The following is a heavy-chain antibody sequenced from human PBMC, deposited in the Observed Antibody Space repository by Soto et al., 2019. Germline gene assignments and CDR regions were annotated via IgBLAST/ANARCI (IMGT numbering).Heavy chain of an antibody. CDR1: GGTFSSYS. J-gene: IGHJ4*02. CDR3: ARVGGRHAGGVDY. V-gene: IGHV1-69*01. D-gene: IGHD1-26*01. CDR2: IIPIFGTA. Sequence: QVQLVQSGAEVKKPGSSVKVSCKASGGTFSSYSINWVRQAPGQGLEWMGEIIPIFGTANYAQKFQGRVTITADETNSTAQMEPSNLETEETAVYYCARVGGRHAGGVDYWGQGTLVTVSS.